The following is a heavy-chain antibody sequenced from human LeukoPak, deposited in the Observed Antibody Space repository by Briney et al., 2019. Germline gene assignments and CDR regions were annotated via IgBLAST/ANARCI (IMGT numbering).Heavy chain of an antibody. Sequence: GGSLRLSCAASGFAFSSYTMTWVRQAPGKGLEWVSIISDNGDYTYYADSVKGRFTISRDNSENTVYLQMKSLRAEDTAVYYCARDGYYPRGVVVVPAAMGYYYMDVWGKGTTVTVSS. V-gene: IGHV3-23*01. CDR3: ARDGYYPRGVVVVPAAMGYYYMDV. CDR1: GFAFSSYT. CDR2: ISDNGDYT. J-gene: IGHJ6*03. D-gene: IGHD2-2*01.